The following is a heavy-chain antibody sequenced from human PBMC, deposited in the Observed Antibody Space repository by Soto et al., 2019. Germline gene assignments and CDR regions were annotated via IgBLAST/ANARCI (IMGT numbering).Heavy chain of an antibody. CDR2: INPSGGST. D-gene: IGHD5-12*01. V-gene: IGHV1-46*03. Sequence: ASVKVSCKASGYTFTSYCMHWVRQAPGQGLEWMGIINPSGGSTSYAQKFQGRVTMTRDMSTSTVYMELSSLRSEDTAVYYCAREAITHYFDYWGQGTLVTVSS. CDR1: GYTFTSYC. CDR3: AREAITHYFDY. J-gene: IGHJ4*02.